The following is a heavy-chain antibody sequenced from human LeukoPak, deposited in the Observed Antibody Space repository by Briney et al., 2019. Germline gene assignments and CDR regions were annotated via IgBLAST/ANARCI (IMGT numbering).Heavy chain of an antibody. CDR3: ARDIAAAGNDGMDV. J-gene: IGHJ6*02. V-gene: IGHV4-34*01. CDR2: INHSGST. CDR1: GGSFSGYY. Sequence: SETLSLTCAVYGGSFSGYYWSWIRQPPGKGLEWIGEINHSGSTNYNPSLKSRVTISVDTSKNQFSLKLSSVTAADTAVYYCARDIAAAGNDGMDVWGQGTTVTVSS. D-gene: IGHD6-13*01.